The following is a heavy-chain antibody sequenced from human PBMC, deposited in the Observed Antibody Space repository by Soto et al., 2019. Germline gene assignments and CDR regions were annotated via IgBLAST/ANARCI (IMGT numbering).Heavy chain of an antibody. CDR3: ARDRSPRVTMIVVVIRAFDI. V-gene: IGHV1-18*01. Sequence: APVKVSCKASGYTFTSYGISWVRQAPGQGLERMGWISAYNGNTNYAQKLQGRVTMTTDTSTSTAYMELRSLRSDDTAVYYCARDRSPRVTMIVVVIRAFDIWGQGTMVTVSS. J-gene: IGHJ3*02. CDR1: GYTFTSYG. D-gene: IGHD3-22*01. CDR2: ISAYNGNT.